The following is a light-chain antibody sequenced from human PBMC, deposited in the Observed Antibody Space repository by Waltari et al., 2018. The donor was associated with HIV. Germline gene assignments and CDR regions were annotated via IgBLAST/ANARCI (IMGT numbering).Light chain of an antibody. CDR1: SSNIGSKT. Sequence: QSVLTQPPSVSGTPGQRVTISCSGSSSNIGSKTINWYQQLPGTAPKLLIYQNNQRPSGVPARFSGSKSGTSASLAISGLRSEDEAYYYGAAWDGSVNYSPVVFGGGTKLTVL. CDR3: AAWDGSVNYSPVV. J-gene: IGLJ2*01. V-gene: IGLV1-44*01. CDR2: QNN.